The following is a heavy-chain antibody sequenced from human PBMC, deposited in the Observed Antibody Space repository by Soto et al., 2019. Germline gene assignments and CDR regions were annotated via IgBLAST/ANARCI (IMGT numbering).Heavy chain of an antibody. CDR3: ARGTGHYYYGMDV. Sequence: QVQLVESGGGVVQPGRSLRLSCAASGFSFSSYGMHWVRQAPGKGLEWVALIWYDGSDKYYADSVKGRFTISRDNSKNTLYLQMNSLRGEDTAVYYCARGTGHYYYGMDVWGQGTTDTVSS. CDR1: GFSFSSYG. V-gene: IGHV3-33*01. CDR2: IWYDGSDK. D-gene: IGHD4-17*01. J-gene: IGHJ6*02.